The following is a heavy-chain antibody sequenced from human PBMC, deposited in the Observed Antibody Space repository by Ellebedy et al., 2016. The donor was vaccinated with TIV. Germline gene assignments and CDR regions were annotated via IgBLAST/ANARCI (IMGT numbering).Heavy chain of an antibody. CDR3: ARDRGWEVAFDI. Sequence: ASVKVSXKASGYTFTGYYMHWVRQAPGQGLEWMGWINPNSGGTNYAQKFQGRVTMTRDTFISTAYMELSRLRSDDTAVYYCARDRGWEVAFDIWGQGTMVTVSS. J-gene: IGHJ3*02. CDR2: INPNSGGT. V-gene: IGHV1-2*02. CDR1: GYTFTGYY. D-gene: IGHD1-26*01.